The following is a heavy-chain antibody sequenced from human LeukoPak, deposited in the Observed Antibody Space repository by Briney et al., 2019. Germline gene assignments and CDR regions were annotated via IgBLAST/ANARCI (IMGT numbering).Heavy chain of an antibody. CDR1: GFTFSSYS. CDR3: AKFHDYPEYFQH. J-gene: IGHJ1*01. CDR2: ISGSGGST. V-gene: IGHV3-23*01. D-gene: IGHD4/OR15-4a*01. Sequence: GGSLRLSCAASGFTFSSYSMNWVRQAPGKGLEWVSAISGSGGSTYYADSVKGRFTISRDNSKNTLCLQMNSLRAEDTAVYYCAKFHDYPEYFQHWGQGTLVTVSS.